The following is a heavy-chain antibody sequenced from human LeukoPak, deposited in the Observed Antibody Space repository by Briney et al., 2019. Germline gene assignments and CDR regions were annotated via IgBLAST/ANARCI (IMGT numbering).Heavy chain of an antibody. D-gene: IGHD6-13*01. CDR2: IDWDDDK. J-gene: IGHJ6*02. Sequence: SRPALLKPPEHPLVTSTVAVLSTGSSPMCVSWIRQPPGKALEWLARIDWDDDKYYNTSLKTRLTVYKDNSKNLVVLTMTTMDTVETATYFCARMVRATETRQNGLWGSSSSTPGYCGMDVWGQGTTVTVSS. CDR1: VLSTGSSPMC. CDR3: ARMVRATETRQNGLWGSSSSTPGYCGMDV. V-gene: IGHV2-70*11.